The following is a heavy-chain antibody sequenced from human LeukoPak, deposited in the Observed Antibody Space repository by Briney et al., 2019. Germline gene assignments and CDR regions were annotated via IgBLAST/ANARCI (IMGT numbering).Heavy chain of an antibody. CDR3: ATGGSRIVVVPAAMGT. Sequence: ASVKVSCKVSGYTLTGLSMHWVRQAPGKGLEWMGGFDPEDGETIYAQKFQGRVTMTEDTSTDTAYMELSSLRSEDTAVYYCATGGSRIVVVPAAMGTWGQGTLVTVSS. CDR2: FDPEDGET. J-gene: IGHJ5*02. V-gene: IGHV1-24*01. D-gene: IGHD2-2*01. CDR1: GYTLTGLS.